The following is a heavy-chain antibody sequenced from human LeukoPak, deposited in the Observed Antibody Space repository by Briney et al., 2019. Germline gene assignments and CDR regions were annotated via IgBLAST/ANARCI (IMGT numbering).Heavy chain of an antibody. CDR3: ARVGISGWYSVYYFDY. D-gene: IGHD6-19*01. CDR2: ISAYNGNT. Sequence: GASVKVSCKASGGTFSSYAISWVRQAPGQGLEWMGWISAYNGNTNYAQKLQGRVTMTTDTSTSTAYMELRSLRSDDTAVYYCARVGISGWYSVYYFDYWGQGTLVTVSS. J-gene: IGHJ4*02. CDR1: GGTFSSYA. V-gene: IGHV1-18*01.